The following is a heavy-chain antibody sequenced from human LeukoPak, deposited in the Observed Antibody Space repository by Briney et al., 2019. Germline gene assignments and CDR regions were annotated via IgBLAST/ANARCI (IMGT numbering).Heavy chain of an antibody. CDR1: GYSISSGYY. D-gene: IGHD6-13*01. CDR3: ARLKGSWSIDY. V-gene: IGHV4-38-2*01. CDR2: INRSGNT. J-gene: IGHJ4*02. Sequence: SETLSLTCAVSGYSISSGYYWGWIRQPPGKGLEWIGNINRSGNTYYHPSLKSRITISIDTSKNQFSLKVSSVTAADTAVYYCARLKGSWSIDYWGQGPLVTVSS.